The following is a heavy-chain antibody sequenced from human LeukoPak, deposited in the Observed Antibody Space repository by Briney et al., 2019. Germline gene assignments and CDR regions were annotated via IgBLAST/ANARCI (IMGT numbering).Heavy chain of an antibody. Sequence: SETLSLTCTVSGGSINSYYWSWIRQPPGKGLEWIGEINHSGSTNYNPSLKSRVTISVDTSKNQFSLKLSSVTAADTAVYYCARRFIALDYWGQGTLVTVSS. CDR3: ARRFIALDY. CDR2: INHSGST. J-gene: IGHJ4*02. D-gene: IGHD6-13*01. CDR1: GGSINSYY. V-gene: IGHV4-34*01.